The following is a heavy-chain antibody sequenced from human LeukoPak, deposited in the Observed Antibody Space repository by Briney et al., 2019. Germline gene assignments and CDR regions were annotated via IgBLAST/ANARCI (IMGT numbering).Heavy chain of an antibody. V-gene: IGHV3-53*01. D-gene: IGHD3-10*02. CDR2: IYSGGST. CDR1: GFTVSSNY. Sequence: GGSLRLSCAASGFTVSSNYMSWVRQAPGKGLEWVSVIYSGGSTYYADSVKGRFTISRDNSKNTLYLQMNSLRAEDTAVYYCASNYYVSYFDYWGQGTLVTVSS. J-gene: IGHJ4*02. CDR3: ASNYYVSYFDY.